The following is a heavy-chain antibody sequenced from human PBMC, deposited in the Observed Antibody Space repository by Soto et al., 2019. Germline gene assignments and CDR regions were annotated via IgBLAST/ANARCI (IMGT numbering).Heavy chain of an antibody. V-gene: IGHV5-10-1*01. CDR3: ATPKYSSPSGEYYYYGMDV. J-gene: IGHJ6*02. CDR2: IDPSDSYT. CDR1: GYSFTSYW. Sequence: GESLKISCKGSGYSFTSYWISWVRQMPGKGLEWMGRIDPSDSYTNYSPSFQGHVTISADKSISTAYLQWSSLKASDTAMYYCATPKYSSPSGEYYYYGMDVWGQGTTVTVSS. D-gene: IGHD6-6*01.